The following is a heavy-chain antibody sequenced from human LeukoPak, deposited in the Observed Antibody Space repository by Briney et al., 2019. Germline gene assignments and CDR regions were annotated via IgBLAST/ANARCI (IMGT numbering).Heavy chain of an antibody. CDR2: IIPIFGTA. J-gene: IGHJ4*02. Sequence: SVKVSCKASGGTLSSYAISWVRQAPGQGLEWMGGIIPIFGTANYAQKFQGRVTITTDESTSTAYMELSSLRSEDTAVYYCARGYSRGWNYFDYWGQGTLVTVSS. CDR3: ARGYSRGWNYFDY. V-gene: IGHV1-69*05. CDR1: GGTLSSYA. D-gene: IGHD3-16*02.